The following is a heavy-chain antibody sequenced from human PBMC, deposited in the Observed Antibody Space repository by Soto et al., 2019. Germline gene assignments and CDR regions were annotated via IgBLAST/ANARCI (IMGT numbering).Heavy chain of an antibody. D-gene: IGHD3-10*01. Sequence: GESLKISCKGSGYSFTSYWIGWGRQIAGKSLEWMGVIYPGDSDTRYSPSFQGQVTSSADKSISTDYLQWSSLKASDTAMYYCARGGREGLGSYWDYYYYYHYMDVWGKGTTVTVSS. V-gene: IGHV5-51*01. CDR1: GYSFTSYW. CDR3: ARGGREGLGSYWDYYYYYHYMDV. J-gene: IGHJ6*03. CDR2: IYPGDSDT.